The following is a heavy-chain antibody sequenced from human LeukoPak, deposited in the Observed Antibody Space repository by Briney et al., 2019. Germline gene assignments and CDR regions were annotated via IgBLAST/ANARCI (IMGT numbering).Heavy chain of an antibody. CDR2: INSSGGTT. J-gene: IGHJ6*03. D-gene: IGHD2-2*01. CDR1: GYTFTSYN. V-gene: IGHV1-46*01. Sequence: ASVKVSCKASGYTFTSYNMHWVRQAPGQGLEWMGIINSSGGTTNYAQKFQGRVTMTRDTSTSTVYMEVSSLRSEDTAVYYCARAGQIGYCSSASCYEFWYFYYYMDVWGKGTTVTVSS. CDR3: ARAGQIGYCSSASCYEFWYFYYYMDV.